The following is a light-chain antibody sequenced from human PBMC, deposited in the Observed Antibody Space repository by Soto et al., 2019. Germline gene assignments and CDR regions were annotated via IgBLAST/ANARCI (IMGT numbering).Light chain of an antibody. CDR2: AAS. Sequence: DIQMTQSPSSVSASVGDRVTITCRASQSISTWLAWYQQKPGKAPNLLIYAASSLQSRVPSRFSGRGSGTDFTLTISSLQPEDFATYYCQQANSFPWTFGQGTKVEIK. J-gene: IGKJ1*01. CDR3: QQANSFPWT. V-gene: IGKV1-12*01. CDR1: QSISTW.